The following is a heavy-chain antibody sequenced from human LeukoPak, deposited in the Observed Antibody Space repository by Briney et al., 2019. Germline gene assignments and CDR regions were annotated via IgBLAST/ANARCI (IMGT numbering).Heavy chain of an antibody. J-gene: IGHJ3*02. V-gene: IGHV5-51*01. Sequence: GESLKISCKDSGYNFATHWIGCVRQMPGKGLEWMAIINPGDSDSGFSPSFEGQVTISADKSINTAYLQWSSLKASDTAMYYCARHRLGVNDAFDIWGQGTMVTVSS. CDR2: INPGDSDS. D-gene: IGHD2-8*01. CDR1: GYNFATHW. CDR3: ARHRLGVNDAFDI.